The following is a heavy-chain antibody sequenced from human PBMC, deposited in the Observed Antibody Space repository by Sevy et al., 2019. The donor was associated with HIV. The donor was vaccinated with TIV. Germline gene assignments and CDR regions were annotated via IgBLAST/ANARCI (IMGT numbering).Heavy chain of an antibody. Sequence: GGSLRLSCAASGFTFSSYWMGWVRQAPGKGLEWAASINEDGSGKSSVDSGKGRFTISRDNAKNALYLHMNSLRAEDAAVYYCARGPLITRAGTYWGQGALVTVSS. CDR3: ARGPLITRAGTY. D-gene: IGHD6-13*01. CDR2: INEDGSGK. CDR1: GFTFSSYW. J-gene: IGHJ4*02. V-gene: IGHV3-7*01.